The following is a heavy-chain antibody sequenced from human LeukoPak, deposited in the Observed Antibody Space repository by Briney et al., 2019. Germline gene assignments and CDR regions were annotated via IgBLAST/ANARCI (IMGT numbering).Heavy chain of an antibody. CDR1: GYTFTNYY. CDR3: ARERSITMIVVVIGRYGMDV. V-gene: IGHV1-46*01. Sequence: GASVKVSCKASGYTFTNYYMHWVRQAPGQGLEWMGIINPSGGSTSYAQKFQGRVTMTRDTSTSTVYMELSSLRSEDTAVYYCARERSITMIVVVIGRYGMDVWGQGTTVTVSS. D-gene: IGHD3-22*01. CDR2: INPSGGST. J-gene: IGHJ6*02.